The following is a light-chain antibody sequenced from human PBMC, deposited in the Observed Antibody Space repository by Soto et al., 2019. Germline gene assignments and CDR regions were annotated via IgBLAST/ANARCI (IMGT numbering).Light chain of an antibody. CDR3: QQTYSVPLS. CDR2: GAS. CDR1: QSIGTS. Sequence: EIQMTQSPSSLSASVGDRLTISCRASQSIGTSLNWFQQKPGEAPKFLIYGASSLQSGVPSRFSGSGSGTDFTLTISSVQPEDFATYFCQQTYSVPLSFGGGTKVEIK. J-gene: IGKJ4*01. V-gene: IGKV1-39*01.